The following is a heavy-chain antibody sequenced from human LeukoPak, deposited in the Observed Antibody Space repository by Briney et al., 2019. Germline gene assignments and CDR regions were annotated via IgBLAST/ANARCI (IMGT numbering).Heavy chain of an antibody. V-gene: IGHV3-30*18. CDR1: GFTFSSYG. Sequence: GGSLRLSCAASGFTFSSYGMHWVRQAPGKGLEWVAVISYDGSNKYYADSVKGRFTISRDNSKNTLYLQMNSLRAEDTAVHYCAKDSFSGYSYGEGFDYWGQGTLVTVSS. J-gene: IGHJ4*02. CDR2: ISYDGSNK. D-gene: IGHD5-18*01. CDR3: AKDSFSGYSYGEGFDY.